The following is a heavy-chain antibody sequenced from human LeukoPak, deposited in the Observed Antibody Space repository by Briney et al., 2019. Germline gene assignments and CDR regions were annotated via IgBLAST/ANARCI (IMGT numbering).Heavy chain of an antibody. J-gene: IGHJ4*02. CDR3: ARAPTSLSNPYYFDY. Sequence: GESLKIYCKGSGYSFSSYWIGWVRQMPGKGLEWRGIMYPGDSDTRYSASFRGHVTISADNSISTASLQWIRLEASDTAVYYCARAPTSLSNPYYFDYWGQGTLVTVSS. CDR2: MYPGDSDT. CDR1: GYSFSSYW. D-gene: IGHD4-11*01. V-gene: IGHV5-51*06.